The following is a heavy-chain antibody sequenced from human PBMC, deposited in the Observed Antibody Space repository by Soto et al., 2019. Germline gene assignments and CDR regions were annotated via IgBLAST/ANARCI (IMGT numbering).Heavy chain of an antibody. Sequence: GGSLRLSCAASGFTFSYYYMSWIRQAPGKGLEWVSYISSTSIYTNYADAVKGRFTISRDNAKNSLYLQMNSLRAEDTAVYYCARDGGEIIPAAIGGGYGMDVWGRGTTVTVSS. D-gene: IGHD2-2*01. V-gene: IGHV3-11*06. J-gene: IGHJ6*02. CDR2: ISSTSIYT. CDR1: GFTFSYYY. CDR3: ARDGGEIIPAAIGGGYGMDV.